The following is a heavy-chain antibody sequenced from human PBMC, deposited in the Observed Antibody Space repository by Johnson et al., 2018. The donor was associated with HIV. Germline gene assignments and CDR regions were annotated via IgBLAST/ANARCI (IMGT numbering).Heavy chain of an antibody. CDR2: IWYDGSNN. J-gene: IGHJ3*02. D-gene: IGHD3-10*01. CDR3: AIGRGEFPRHAFYI. V-gene: IGHV3-33*08. Sequence: VQLVESGGALVQPGRSLRLSCAASRFTFSSYGMHWVRRAPGKGLEWVAVIWYDGSNNYYADSVKGRFTISKDNSRNTLFLHMNSLRADDTAVYYCAIGRGEFPRHAFYIWGQGTMVTVSS. CDR1: RFTFSSYG.